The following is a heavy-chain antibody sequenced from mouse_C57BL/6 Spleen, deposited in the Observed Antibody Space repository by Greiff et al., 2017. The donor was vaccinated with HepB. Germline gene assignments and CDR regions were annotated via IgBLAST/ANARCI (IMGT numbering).Heavy chain of an antibody. J-gene: IGHJ3*01. CDR2: IRNKANNHAT. Sequence: EVKVEESGGGLVQPGGSMKLSCAASGFTFSDAWMDWVRQSPEKGLEWVAEIRNKANNHATYYAESVKGRFTISRDDSKSSVYLQMNSLRAEDTGIYYCTWELYDGYYGFAYWGQGTLVTVSA. CDR3: TWELYDGYYGFAY. V-gene: IGHV6-6*01. CDR1: GFTFSDAW. D-gene: IGHD2-3*01.